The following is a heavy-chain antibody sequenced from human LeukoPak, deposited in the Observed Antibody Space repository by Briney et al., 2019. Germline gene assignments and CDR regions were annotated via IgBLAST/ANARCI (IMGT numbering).Heavy chain of an antibody. CDR2: IIPIFGTA. CDR1: GGTFSSYA. Sequence: SVKVSCKASGGTFSSYAISWVRQAPGQGLKWMGRIIPIFGTANYAQKFQGGGTITTDESTSTAYMELSSLRSEDTAVYYCARGRVRDGYNYAYWGQGTLVTVSS. V-gene: IGHV1-69*05. CDR3: ARGRVRDGYNYAY. D-gene: IGHD5-24*01. J-gene: IGHJ4*02.